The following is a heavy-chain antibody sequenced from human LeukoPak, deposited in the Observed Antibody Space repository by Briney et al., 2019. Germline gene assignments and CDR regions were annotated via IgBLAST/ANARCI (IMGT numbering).Heavy chain of an antibody. CDR1: GFTFSSYS. CDR2: ISSSSSYI. V-gene: IGHV3-21*01. CDR3: ARPDGDSGYDLGSQFDY. J-gene: IGHJ4*02. Sequence: GGSLRLSCAAPGFTFSSYSMNWVRQAPGKGLEWVSSISSSSSYIYYADSVKGRFTISRDNAKNSLYLQMNSLRAEGTAVYYCARPDGDSGYDLGSQFDYWGQGTLVTVSS. D-gene: IGHD5-12*01.